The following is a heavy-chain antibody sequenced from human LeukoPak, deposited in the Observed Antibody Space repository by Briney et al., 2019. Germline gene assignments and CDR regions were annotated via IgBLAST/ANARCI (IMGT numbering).Heavy chain of an antibody. CDR1: GFTVSSNY. D-gene: IGHD1-1*01. CDR2: IYSGGST. J-gene: IGHJ6*02. CDR3: ARIPVHDYYYYGMDV. V-gene: IGHV3-53*01. Sequence: GGSLRLSCAASGFTVSSNYMSWVRQAPGKGLEWVSVIYSGGSTYYADSVKGRFTISRDNSKNTLYLQVNSLRAEDTAVYYCARIPVHDYYYYGMDVWGQGTTVTVSS.